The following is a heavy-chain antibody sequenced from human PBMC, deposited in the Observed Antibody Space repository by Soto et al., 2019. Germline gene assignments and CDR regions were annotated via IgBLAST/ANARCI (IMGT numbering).Heavy chain of an antibody. CDR2: ISGSGGST. CDR1: GFPFRSNP. Sequence: EVQLLESGGGLVQPGGSWRPSCAPPGFPFRSNPLSGAPQAQGKGLEWVSAISGSGGSTYYADSVKGRFTISRDNSKNTLYLQMNSLRAEDTAVYYCAKLTGSPPLDYWGQGTLVTVSS. V-gene: IGHV3-23*01. D-gene: IGHD3-10*01. CDR3: AKLTGSPPLDY. J-gene: IGHJ4*02.